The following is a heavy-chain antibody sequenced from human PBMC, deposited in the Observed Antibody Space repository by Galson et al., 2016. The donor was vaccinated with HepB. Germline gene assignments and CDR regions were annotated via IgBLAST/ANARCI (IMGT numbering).Heavy chain of an antibody. Sequence: QSGAEVKKPGESLKISCKGSGYTFTNYWIGWVRQMPGKGLEWMGIIFPGDSDTRYSPTFQGQVTISADKSITTAYLQWSSLKASDTAIYYGASLRRRGYKGGGYVDYWGQGTLVTVSS. CDR1: GYTFTNYW. CDR2: IFPGDSDT. V-gene: IGHV5-51*01. J-gene: IGHJ4*02. D-gene: IGHD5-24*01. CDR3: ASLRRRGYKGGGYVDY.